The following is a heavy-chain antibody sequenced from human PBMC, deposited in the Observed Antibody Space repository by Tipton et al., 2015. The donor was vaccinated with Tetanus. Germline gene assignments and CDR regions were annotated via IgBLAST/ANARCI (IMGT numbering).Heavy chain of an antibody. J-gene: IGHJ4*02. CDR2: VYYSGGT. Sequence: LSLTCNVSGGSINTGDYYWSWIRQSPGKGLEWIGHVYYSGGTYYNPPLKSRVTISADMSKNQFSLKLTSVTAADTATYYCARMGFTYGQVVYWGQGTLVTVAS. D-gene: IGHD5-18*01. V-gene: IGHV4-30-4*01. CDR1: GGSINTGDYY. CDR3: ARMGFTYGQVVY.